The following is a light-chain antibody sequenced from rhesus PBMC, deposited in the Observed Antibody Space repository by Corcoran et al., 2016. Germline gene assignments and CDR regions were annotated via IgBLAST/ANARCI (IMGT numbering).Light chain of an antibody. CDR2: YAS. CDR3: QQHNRNPRT. V-gene: IGKV1S14*01. CDR1: QGISNY. Sequence: DIQMTQSPSSLSASVGDTVTISCRASQGISNYLAWYQQKPGKAPKPLKDYASNLESGVPSRFSGSGSVTDFTLTISSLQPKDFATYYSQQHNRNPRTFGPGTKLDIK. J-gene: IGKJ3*01.